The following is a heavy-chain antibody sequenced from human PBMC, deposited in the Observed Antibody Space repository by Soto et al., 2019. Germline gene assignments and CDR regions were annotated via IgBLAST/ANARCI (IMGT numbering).Heavy chain of an antibody. CDR3: ARGHSSGYFY. Sequence: ASVKVSCKASGYTFIGYYMHWVRQAPGQRLEWMGWINAGNGNTKYSQKLQDRVTITRDTSATTVYMELSSLTSEDTAVYYCARGHSSGYFYWGQGTQVTVS. J-gene: IGHJ4*02. D-gene: IGHD3-22*01. CDR1: GYTFIGYY. V-gene: IGHV1-3*01. CDR2: INAGNGNT.